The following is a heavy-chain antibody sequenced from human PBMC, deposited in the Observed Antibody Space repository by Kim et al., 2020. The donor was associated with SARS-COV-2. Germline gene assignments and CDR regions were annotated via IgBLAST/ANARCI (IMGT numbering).Heavy chain of an antibody. J-gene: IGHJ4*02. Sequence: GGSLRLSCAASGFTFSSYSMNWVRQAPGKGLEWVSYISSSSSTIYYADSVKGRFTISRDNAKNSLYLQMNSLRDEDTAVYYCARAYCGGDCYSVFDYWGQGTLVTVSS. V-gene: IGHV3-48*02. CDR2: ISSSSSTI. D-gene: IGHD2-21*02. CDR1: GFTFSSYS. CDR3: ARAYCGGDCYSVFDY.